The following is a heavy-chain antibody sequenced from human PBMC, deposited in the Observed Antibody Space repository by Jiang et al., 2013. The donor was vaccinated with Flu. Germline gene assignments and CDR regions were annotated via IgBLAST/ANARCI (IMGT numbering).Heavy chain of an antibody. V-gene: IGHV3-23*01. CDR3: AKGGSYDRSGYYLYHFDY. Sequence: VQLLESGGGLVQPGGSLRLSCAASGFTFSGYAMSWVRQAPGKGLEWVSAISGSGDSTYYGDSVKGRFTISRDNSKNTLYLQMNSLRAEDTAVYYCAKGGSYDRSGYYLYHFDYWGQGTLVTVSS. CDR1: GFTFSGYA. D-gene: IGHD3-22*01. J-gene: IGHJ4*02. CDR2: ISGSGDST.